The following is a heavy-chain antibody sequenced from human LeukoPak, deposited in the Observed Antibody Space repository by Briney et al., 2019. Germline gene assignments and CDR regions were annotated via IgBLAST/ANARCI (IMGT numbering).Heavy chain of an antibody. J-gene: IGHJ4*02. D-gene: IGHD1-26*01. CDR3: ARAPRGRIVGAASPFDY. Sequence: SETLSLTCTVSGGSISSSSYFWGWIRQPPGKGLEWIGSIFYSGSTYYNPSLNSRVTISIDTSKNQFSLKLRSVTAADTAVYYCARAPRGRIVGAASPFDYWGQGTLVTVSS. CDR1: GGSISSSSYF. CDR2: IFYSGST. V-gene: IGHV4-39*07.